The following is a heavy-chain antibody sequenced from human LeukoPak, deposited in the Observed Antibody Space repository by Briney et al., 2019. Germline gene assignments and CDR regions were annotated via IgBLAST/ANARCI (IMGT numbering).Heavy chain of an antibody. Sequence: SETLSLTCTVSGYSISSGYYWGWIRQPPGKGLEWIGSIYHSGSTYYNPSLKSRVTISVDTSKNQFSLKLSSVTAADTAVYYCARGAGIAAAGTRIYHYYYYMDVWGKGTTVTVSS. CDR2: IYHSGST. J-gene: IGHJ6*03. CDR1: GYSISSGYY. CDR3: ARGAGIAAAGTRIYHYYYYMDV. D-gene: IGHD6-13*01. V-gene: IGHV4-38-2*02.